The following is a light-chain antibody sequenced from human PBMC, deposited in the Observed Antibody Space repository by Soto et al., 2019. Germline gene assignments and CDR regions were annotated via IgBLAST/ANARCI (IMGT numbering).Light chain of an antibody. V-gene: IGLV2-14*01. CDR3: SSYTSSSTRV. Sequence: QSVLTQPASVSGSXXXXXTISCTGTSSDVGGYNYVSWYQQHPGKAPKLMIYEVSNRPSGVSNRFSGSKSGNTASLTISGLQAEDEADYYCSSYTSSSTRVFGGGTKVTVL. J-gene: IGLJ3*02. CDR2: EVS. CDR1: SSDVGGYNY.